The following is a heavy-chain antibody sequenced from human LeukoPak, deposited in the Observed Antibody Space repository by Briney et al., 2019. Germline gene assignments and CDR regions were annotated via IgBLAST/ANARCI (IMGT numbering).Heavy chain of an antibody. CDR3: ARGTSRVGAIFDY. V-gene: IGHV4-59*01. CDR2: IYYSGST. D-gene: IGHD1-26*01. CDR1: GGSISSYY. Sequence: SETLSLTCTVSGGSISSYYWSWIRQPPGKGLEWIGYIYYSGSTNYNPSLKSRVTISVDTSKNQFSLKLSSVTAADTAVYYCARGTSRVGAIFDYWGQGTLVTVSS. J-gene: IGHJ4*02.